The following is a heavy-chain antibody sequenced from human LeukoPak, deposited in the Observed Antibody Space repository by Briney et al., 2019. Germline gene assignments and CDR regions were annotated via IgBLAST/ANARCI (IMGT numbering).Heavy chain of an antibody. D-gene: IGHD3-9*01. Sequence: GGSLRLSCVGSGFTFSNYSFNWVRQAPGKGLEWVSAISGSGGSTYYADSVKGRFTISRDNSKNTLYLQMNSLRAEDTAVYYCAKGVVRYFDWYDYWGQGTLVTVSS. V-gene: IGHV3-23*01. CDR2: ISGSGGST. CDR3: AKGVVRYFDWYDY. J-gene: IGHJ4*02. CDR1: GFTFSNYS.